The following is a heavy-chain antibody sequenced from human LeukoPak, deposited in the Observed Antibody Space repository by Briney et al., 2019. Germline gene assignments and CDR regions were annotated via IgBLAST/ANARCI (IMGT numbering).Heavy chain of an antibody. Sequence: ASVKVSCKASGGTFSSYAISWVRQAPGQGLAWMGRIIPILGIANYAQKFQGRVTITADKSTSTAYMELSSLRSEDTAVYYCASTSGGSDDYWGQGTLVTVSS. CDR2: IIPILGIA. D-gene: IGHD2-15*01. V-gene: IGHV1-69*04. CDR1: GGTFSSYA. CDR3: ASTSGGSDDY. J-gene: IGHJ4*02.